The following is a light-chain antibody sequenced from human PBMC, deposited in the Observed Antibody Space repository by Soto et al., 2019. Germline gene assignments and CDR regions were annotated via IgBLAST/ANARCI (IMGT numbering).Light chain of an antibody. V-gene: IGKV1-39*01. J-gene: IGKJ1*01. CDR3: QQSHSFPPT. Sequence: DIQMTQSPSSLSASVGDRVTITCRASQSVSTFLNWYQQRPGKAPKLLICYASDLQSGVPSRFSGSGSGTDFNLTISRLQTEDFATYYCQQSHSFPPTFGRGTKVEI. CDR2: YAS. CDR1: QSVSTF.